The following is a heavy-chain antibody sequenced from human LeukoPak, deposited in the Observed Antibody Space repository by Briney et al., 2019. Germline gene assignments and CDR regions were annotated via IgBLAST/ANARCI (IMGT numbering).Heavy chain of an antibody. CDR3: ARAVSGLFDY. V-gene: IGHV3-48*04. J-gene: IGHJ4*02. CDR2: ISSSSSTI. Sequence: GRSLRLSCAASGFTFSSYSMNWVRQAPGKGLEWVSYISSSSSTIYYADSVKGRFTISRDNAKNSLYLQMNSLRAEDTAVYYCARAVSGLFDYWGQGTLVTVSS. CDR1: GFTFSSYS. D-gene: IGHD3/OR15-3a*01.